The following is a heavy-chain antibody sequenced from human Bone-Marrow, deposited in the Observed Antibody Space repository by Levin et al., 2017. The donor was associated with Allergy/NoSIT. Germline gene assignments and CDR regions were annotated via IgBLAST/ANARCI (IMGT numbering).Heavy chain of an antibody. V-gene: IGHV1-18*01. D-gene: IGHD3-22*01. CDR3: VVSYYDSSGYFDY. Sequence: GESLKISCKASGYTFTNNGITWVRQAPGQGLEWMGWISANNSNTNYAKKIQGRVTMTRDTSTRTAYMELRSLRSDDTAVYYCVVSYYDSSGYFDYWGQGTLVTVSS. CDR1: GYTFTNNG. J-gene: IGHJ4*02. CDR2: ISANNSNT.